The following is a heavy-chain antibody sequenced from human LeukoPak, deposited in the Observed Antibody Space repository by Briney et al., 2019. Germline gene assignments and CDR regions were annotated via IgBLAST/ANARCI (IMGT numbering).Heavy chain of an antibody. V-gene: IGHV4-4*07. CDR1: GGSISSYY. CDR3: ARNPSGGIFGDPFDY. J-gene: IGHJ4*02. Sequence: SETLSLTCTVSGGSISSYYWSWLRQPAGKGLEWLGRIYTSGSTNYNPSLKSRVTMSVDTSKNQFSLKLSSVTAADTAVYYCARNPSGGIFGDPFDYWGQGTLVTVSS. CDR2: IYTSGST. D-gene: IGHD3-3*01.